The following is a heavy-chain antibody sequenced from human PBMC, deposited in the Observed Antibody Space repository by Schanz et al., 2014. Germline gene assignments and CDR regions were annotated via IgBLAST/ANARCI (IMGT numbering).Heavy chain of an antibody. CDR1: GYTFTDYY. V-gene: IGHV1-46*01. CDR2: IFLNDGGT. Sequence: QVQLVQSGAEVKKPGATVKVSCETSGYTFTDYYMQWVRQAPGQGLEWLGTIFLNDGGTHSAEKFQGRIIMTRDTSTSTVYLDLSSLRSEDTAVYYCARERPRKGDFDYWGQGTLVTVSS. CDR3: ARERPRKGDFDY. D-gene: IGHD1-26*01. J-gene: IGHJ4*02.